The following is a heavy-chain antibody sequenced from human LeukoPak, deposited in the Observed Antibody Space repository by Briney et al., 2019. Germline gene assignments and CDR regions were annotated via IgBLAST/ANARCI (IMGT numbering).Heavy chain of an antibody. Sequence: SETLSPTCTVSGYSISSGYYWGWIRQPPGKGLEWIGSIYHSGSTYYNPSLKSQVTISVDTSKNQFSLKLSSVTAADTAVYYCARRSGSYGAFDIWGQGTMVTVSS. V-gene: IGHV4-38-2*02. D-gene: IGHD1-26*01. J-gene: IGHJ3*02. CDR3: ARRSGSYGAFDI. CDR2: IYHSGST. CDR1: GYSISSGYY.